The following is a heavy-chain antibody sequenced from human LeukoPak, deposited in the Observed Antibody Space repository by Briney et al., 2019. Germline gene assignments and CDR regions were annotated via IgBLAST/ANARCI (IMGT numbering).Heavy chain of an antibody. J-gene: IGHJ1*01. V-gene: IGHV3-20*04. D-gene: IGHD5-24*01. Sequence: GGSLRLSCAGSGYSFYDYGMRWVRQVPGKGLEWVAGINWNGGSTGYAASVKGRCTISRDNAKTALYLEMNSLRAEDTAFYYCVRLGRDGYTYGAAYWGQGTLVTVSS. CDR1: GYSFYDYG. CDR2: INWNGGST. CDR3: VRLGRDGYTYGAAY.